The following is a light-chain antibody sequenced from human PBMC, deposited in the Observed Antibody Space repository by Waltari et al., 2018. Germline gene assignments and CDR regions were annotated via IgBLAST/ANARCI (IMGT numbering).Light chain of an antibody. CDR1: QSISTW. CDR2: KAS. Sequence: DIQMTQSPSTLSASVGDRVTITCRASQSISTWLAWYQQKPGKAPNLLIYKASNLESGVPSRFSGSGSGTEFPLTISSLQPDDFATYYCQQYNNYFTFGQGTRLELK. J-gene: IGKJ2*01. CDR3: QQYNNYFT. V-gene: IGKV1-5*03.